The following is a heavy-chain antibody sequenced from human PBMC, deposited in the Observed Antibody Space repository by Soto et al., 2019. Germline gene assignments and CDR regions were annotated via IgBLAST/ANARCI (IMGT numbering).Heavy chain of an antibody. CDR1: GITFSNYW. CDR3: AGGSGWTEHY. D-gene: IGHD6-19*01. V-gene: IGHV3-7*04. CDR2: IKQDGSEK. Sequence: EVQLVESGGDLVQPGGSLRLSCAVSGITFSNYWMNWVRQAPGKGLEWVAIIKQDGSEKHYVDSVKGRFTISRDSANKSFYLQMNSLRVEDTAVYYCAGGSGWTEHYWGQGTLVTVSS. J-gene: IGHJ4*02.